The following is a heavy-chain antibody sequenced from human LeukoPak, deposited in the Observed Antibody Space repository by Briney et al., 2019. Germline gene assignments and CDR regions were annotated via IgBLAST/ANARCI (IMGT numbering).Heavy chain of an antibody. CDR1: GGSISGYY. Sequence: SETLSLTCTVSGGSISGYYWSWIRQPPGKGLEWIGYIYTTGTTNYNPSLKSRVTISVDTSKNQFSLKLNSLTAADTAVYYCARHGGYSSSAAYWGQGALVTVSS. J-gene: IGHJ4*02. CDR3: ARHGGYSSSAAY. V-gene: IGHV4-4*09. CDR2: IYTTGTT. D-gene: IGHD6-6*01.